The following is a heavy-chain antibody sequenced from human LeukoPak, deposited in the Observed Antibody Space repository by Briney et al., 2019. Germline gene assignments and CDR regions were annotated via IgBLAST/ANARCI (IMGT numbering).Heavy chain of an antibody. V-gene: IGHV1-8*01. Sequence: ASVKVSCKASGYTFTSYDINWVRQATGQGLEWMGWMNPNSGNTGYAQKFQGRVTMTRNTSISTAYMELSSLRSEDTAVYYCARFYDSSGYYDYWGQGTLVTVSS. J-gene: IGHJ4*02. CDR3: ARFYDSSGYYDY. CDR1: GYTFTSYD. D-gene: IGHD3-22*01. CDR2: MNPNSGNT.